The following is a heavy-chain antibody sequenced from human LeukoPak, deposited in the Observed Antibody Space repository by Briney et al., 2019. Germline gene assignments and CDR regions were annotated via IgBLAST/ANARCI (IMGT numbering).Heavy chain of an antibody. V-gene: IGHV1-69*13. D-gene: IGHD6-13*01. Sequence: GASVKVSCKASGGTLSGYAISWVRQAPGQGLEWMGGIIPIFGTANYAQKFQGRVTITADESTSTAYMELSSLRSEDTAVYYCASSRGIAAANDYWGQGTLVTVSS. CDR1: GGTLSGYA. J-gene: IGHJ4*02. CDR3: ASSRGIAAANDY. CDR2: IIPIFGTA.